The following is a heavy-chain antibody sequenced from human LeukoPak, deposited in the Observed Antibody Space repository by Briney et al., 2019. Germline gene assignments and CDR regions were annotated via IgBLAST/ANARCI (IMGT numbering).Heavy chain of an antibody. J-gene: IGHJ4*02. V-gene: IGHV3-48*01. CDR1: GFTFSSYS. CDR2: ISSSSSTI. CDR3: AKALDYGSGSYFDY. D-gene: IGHD3-10*01. Sequence: PGGSLRLSCAASGFTFSSYSMNWVRQAPGKGLEWVSYISSSSSTIYYADSVKGRFTISRDNSKNTLYLQMNSLRAEDAAVYYCAKALDYGSGSYFDYWGQGTLVTVSS.